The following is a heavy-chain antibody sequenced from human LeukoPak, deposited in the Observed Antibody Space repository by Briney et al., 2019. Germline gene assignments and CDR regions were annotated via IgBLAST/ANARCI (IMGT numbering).Heavy chain of an antibody. CDR1: GGSISSSNYY. CDR2: IYYSGST. V-gene: IGHV4-39*01. CDR3: ARHLFGSGYYPDY. J-gene: IGHJ4*02. Sequence: SETLSLTCTVSGGSISSSNYYWGWIRQPPGKGLEWIGTIYYSGSTYYDPSLKSRVTISVDTSKKKFSLRLTSVTAADTAVYYCARHLFGSGYYPDYWGQGTLVTVSS. D-gene: IGHD3-22*01.